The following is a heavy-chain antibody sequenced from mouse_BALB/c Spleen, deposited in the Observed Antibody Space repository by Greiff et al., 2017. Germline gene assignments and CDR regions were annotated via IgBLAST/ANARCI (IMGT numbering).Heavy chain of an antibody. J-gene: IGHJ3*01. CDR3: ARGTPITTVVTPTAWFAY. D-gene: IGHD1-1*01. V-gene: IGHV3-6*02. Sequence: ESGPGLVKPSQSLSLTCSVTGYSITSGYYWNWIRQFPGNKLEWMGYISYDGSNNYNPSLKNRISITRDTSKNQFFLKLNSVTTEDTATYYCARGTPITTVVTPTAWFAYWGQGTLVTVSA. CDR2: ISYDGSN. CDR1: GYSITSGYY.